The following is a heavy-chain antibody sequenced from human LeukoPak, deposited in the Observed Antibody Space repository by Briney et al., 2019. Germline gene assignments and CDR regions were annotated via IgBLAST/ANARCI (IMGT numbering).Heavy chain of an antibody. CDR1: GFTFSGFE. CDR2: ISSSSSYI. D-gene: IGHD2-2*01. J-gene: IGHJ4*02. V-gene: IGHV3-21*01. CDR3: ARRPLRYCSSTSCPLDY. Sequence: GGSLRLSCVASGFTFSGFEMNWVRQAPGKGLEWVSSISSSSSYIYYADSVKGRFTISRDNAKNSLYLQMNSLRAEDTAVYYCARRPLRYCSSTSCPLDYWGQGTLVTVSS.